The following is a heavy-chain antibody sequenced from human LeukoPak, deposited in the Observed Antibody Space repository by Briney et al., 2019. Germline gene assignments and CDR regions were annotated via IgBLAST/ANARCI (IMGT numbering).Heavy chain of an antibody. D-gene: IGHD3-22*01. CDR2: ISGSGGST. V-gene: IGHV3-23*01. Sequence: PGGSLRLSCAASGFTFSSYAMSWVRQAPGKGLEWVSAISGSGGSTYYADSVKGRFTLSRDNPKNTLYLQMNSLRAEETAVYYCAKESGGYYFTTSDYWGQGTLVTDSS. CDR1: GFTFSSYA. CDR3: AKESGGYYFTTSDY. J-gene: IGHJ4*02.